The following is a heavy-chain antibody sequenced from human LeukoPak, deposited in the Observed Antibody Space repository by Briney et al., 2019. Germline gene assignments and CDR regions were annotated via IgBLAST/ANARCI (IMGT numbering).Heavy chain of an antibody. J-gene: IGHJ4*02. CDR2: IIPIFGTA. D-gene: IGHD3-22*01. Sequence: GASVNVSCKASGGTFSSYAISWVRQAPGQGLEWMGGIIPIFGTANYAQKFQGRVTITADESTSTAYMELSSLRSEDTAVYYCARGDSSGYYTFFDYWGQGTLVTVSS. CDR3: ARGDSSGYYTFFDY. CDR1: GGTFSSYA. V-gene: IGHV1-69*01.